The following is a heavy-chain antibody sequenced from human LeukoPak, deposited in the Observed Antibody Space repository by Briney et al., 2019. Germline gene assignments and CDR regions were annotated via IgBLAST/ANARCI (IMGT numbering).Heavy chain of an antibody. CDR1: GGTFSSYA. Sequence: SVKVSCKASGGTFSSYAISWVRQAPGQGLEWMGRIIPILGIANYAQRFQGRVTITADKSTSTAYMELSSLRSEDTAVYYCARGTSTTVVTYWGQGTLVTVSS. V-gene: IGHV1-69*04. CDR3: ARGTSTTVVTY. J-gene: IGHJ4*02. CDR2: IIPILGIA. D-gene: IGHD4-17*01.